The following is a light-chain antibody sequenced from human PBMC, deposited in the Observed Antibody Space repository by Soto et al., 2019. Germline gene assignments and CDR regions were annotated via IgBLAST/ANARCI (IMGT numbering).Light chain of an antibody. CDR2: EVS. CDR1: SSDIGGYNY. CDR3: SSYTTSSTVL. J-gene: IGLJ2*01. Sequence: QSALTQPASVSGSPGQSITISCTGGSSDIGGYNYVSWYKQHPGTAPKLIIYEVSNRPSGVSNRFSGSKSGNTASLTISGLQAEDEADYYCSSYTTSSTVLFAGGTKVTVL. V-gene: IGLV2-14*01.